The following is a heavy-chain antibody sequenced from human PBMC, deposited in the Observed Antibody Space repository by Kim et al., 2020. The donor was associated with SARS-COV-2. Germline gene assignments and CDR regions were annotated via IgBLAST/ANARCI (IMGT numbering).Heavy chain of an antibody. D-gene: IGHD1-1*01. V-gene: IGHV1-2*06. CDR2: ITPNSGDT. CDR1: GYSFTTHY. J-gene: IGHJ6*02. CDR3: ARDGNWDYTMDV. Sequence: ASVKVSCKASGYSFTTHYIHWVRQAPGHGLEWLGRITPNSGDTNYAQKFQDRVTMTRDTSISTANMELRRLTSDDTAVYYCARDGNWDYTMDVWGQGTTV.